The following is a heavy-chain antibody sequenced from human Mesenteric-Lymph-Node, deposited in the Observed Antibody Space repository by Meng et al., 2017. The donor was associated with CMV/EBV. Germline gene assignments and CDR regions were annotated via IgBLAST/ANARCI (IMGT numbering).Heavy chain of an antibody. CDR2: IKSKTDGGTT. D-gene: IGHD3-22*01. Sequence: GGSLRLSCAASGFTFSTAWMSWVRQAPGKGLEWVGRIKSKTDGGTTDYAAPVKGRFTISRDDSKNTLYLQMNSLKTEDTAVYYCTTRAYYDSSGGYWGQGTLVTVSS. CDR1: GFTFSTAW. V-gene: IGHV3-15*01. J-gene: IGHJ4*02. CDR3: TTRAYYDSSGGY.